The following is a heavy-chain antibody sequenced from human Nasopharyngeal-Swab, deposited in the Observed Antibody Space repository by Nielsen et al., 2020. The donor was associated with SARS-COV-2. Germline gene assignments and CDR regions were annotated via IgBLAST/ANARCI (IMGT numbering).Heavy chain of an antibody. V-gene: IGHV3-33*01. D-gene: IGHD3-16*01. CDR3: TRGAQLGPWY. CDR2: IWYDGSNK. Sequence: GESLKISCAASGFTFTSYGMHWVRQAPGKGLAWVALIWYDGSNKYYADSVKGRFTISRDNSKQILYLQMDSLRAEDTAVYYCTRGAQLGPWYWGQGTLVTVSS. J-gene: IGHJ4*02. CDR1: GFTFTSYG.